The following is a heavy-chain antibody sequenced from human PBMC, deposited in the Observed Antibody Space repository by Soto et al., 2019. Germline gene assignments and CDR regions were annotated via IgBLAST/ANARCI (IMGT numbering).Heavy chain of an antibody. Sequence: ASVKVSCKASGYTFTSYAMHWVRQAPGQRLEWMGWINAGNGNTKYSRKFQGRVTITRDTSASTAYMELSSLRSEDTAVYYCAREDPYCSGGSCYKLKAGMDVWGQGTTVTVSS. V-gene: IGHV1-3*01. CDR3: AREDPYCSGGSCYKLKAGMDV. D-gene: IGHD2-15*01. J-gene: IGHJ6*02. CDR2: INAGNGNT. CDR1: GYTFTSYA.